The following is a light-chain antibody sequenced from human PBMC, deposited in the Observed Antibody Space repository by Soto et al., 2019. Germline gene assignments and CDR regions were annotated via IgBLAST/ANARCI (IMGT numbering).Light chain of an antibody. CDR2: GAS. CDR1: QSVSSSY. CDR3: QHFGSSRWT. V-gene: IGKV3-20*01. Sequence: EIVLTQSPDTLSLSPGERATLSCRASQSVSSSYLAWYQQKPGQAPRLLIYGASRRATGIPDRFSGSGSGTAFPLTISRLEPEDFAVYYCQHFGSSRWTFGQGTKVEIK. J-gene: IGKJ1*01.